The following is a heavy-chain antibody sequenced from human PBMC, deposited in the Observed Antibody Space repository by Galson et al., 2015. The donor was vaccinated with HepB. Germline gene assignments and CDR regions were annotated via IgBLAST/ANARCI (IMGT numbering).Heavy chain of an antibody. CDR3: AKEGHRTTGGFPLTYYFDS. CDR2: IGAGGST. V-gene: IGHV3-23*01. Sequence: SLRLSCAASGFRFNTYAMSWVRQAPGKGLEWVSGIGAGGSTYYAESVKGRFTISRDNSKNTVSLQMNSLRGEDTAVYFCAKEGHRTTGGFPLTYYFDSWGPGTLVTVSS. D-gene: IGHD3-10*01. CDR1: GFRFNTYA. J-gene: IGHJ4*02.